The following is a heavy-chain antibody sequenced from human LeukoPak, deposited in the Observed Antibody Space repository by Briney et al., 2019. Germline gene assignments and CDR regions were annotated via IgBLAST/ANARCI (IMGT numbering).Heavy chain of an antibody. CDR1: GYTFTGYY. J-gene: IGHJ4*02. V-gene: IGHV1-2*02. Sequence: ASVKVSCKASGYTFTGYYMHWVRQAPGQGLEWMGWINPNSGGTNYAQKFQGRVTMTRDTSISTAYMELSRLRSDDTAVYYCARGGDGLWFGELSHEYWGQGTLVTVSS. CDR2: INPNSGGT. CDR3: ARGGDGLWFGELSHEY. D-gene: IGHD3-10*01.